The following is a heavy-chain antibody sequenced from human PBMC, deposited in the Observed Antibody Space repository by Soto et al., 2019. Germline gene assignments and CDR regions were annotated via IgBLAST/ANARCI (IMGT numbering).Heavy chain of an antibody. CDR3: ARAKNEKYSGWLFDY. J-gene: IGHJ4*01. D-gene: IGHD6-19*01. CDR1: GGSIISCD. Sequence: SETLSLTCTVSGGSIISCDWSWILQPPGKGLEWIGYIYYSGSTNYNPSLKSRVTISVDTSKNQFSLKLSSVTAADTAVYYCARAKNEKYSGWLFDYWGQGTLVTVSS. CDR2: IYYSGST. V-gene: IGHV4-59*01.